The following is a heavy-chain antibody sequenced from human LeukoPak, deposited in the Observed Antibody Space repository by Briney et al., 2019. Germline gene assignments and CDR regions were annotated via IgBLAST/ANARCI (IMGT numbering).Heavy chain of an antibody. D-gene: IGHD3-10*01. CDR1: GFTFDDYA. J-gene: IGHJ3*02. V-gene: IGHV3-9*01. CDR2: ISWNSGSI. CDR3: AKSNMVRGVKDAFDI. Sequence: SLRLSCAAPGFTFDDYAMHWVRQAPGKGLEWVSGISWNSGSIGYADSVKGRFTISRDNAKNSLYLQMNSLRAEDTASYYCAKSNMVRGVKDAFDIWGQGTMVTVSS.